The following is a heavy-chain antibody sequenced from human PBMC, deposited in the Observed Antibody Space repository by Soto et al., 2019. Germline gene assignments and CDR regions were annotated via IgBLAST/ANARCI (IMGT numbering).Heavy chain of an antibody. CDR1: GGSFSGYY. CDR2: INHSGST. Sequence: WETLSLTCAVYGGSFSGYYWSWIRQPPGKGLEWIGEINHSGSTNYNPSLKSRVTISVDTSKNQFSLKLSSVTAADTAVYYCARGRRLYQLLYYFDYWGQGTLVTAPQ. D-gene: IGHD2-2*01. J-gene: IGHJ4*02. V-gene: IGHV4-34*01. CDR3: ARGRRLYQLLYYFDY.